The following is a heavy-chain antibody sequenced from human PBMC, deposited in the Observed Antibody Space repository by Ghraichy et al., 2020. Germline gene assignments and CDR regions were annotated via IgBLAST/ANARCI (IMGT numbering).Heavy chain of an antibody. J-gene: IGHJ6*02. CDR2: IYSSGST. CDR1: GGSISGDY. CDR3: ATGPYNRNSPTLTYGLDV. V-gene: IGHV4-4*09. D-gene: IGHD1-14*01. Sequence: SETLSLTCTVSGGSISGDYWSWIRQPPGKELEWIGYIYSSGSTNYNPSLKSRVDISVDTSQYQFSLRLWSVTAADTAVYYCATGPYNRNSPTLTYGLDVWGHGTMVTVSS.